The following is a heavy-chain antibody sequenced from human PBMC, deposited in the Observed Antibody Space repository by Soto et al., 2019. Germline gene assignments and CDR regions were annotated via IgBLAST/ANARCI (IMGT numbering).Heavy chain of an antibody. D-gene: IGHD6-13*01. Sequence: SLRRSWAASGFTFSSYGMHWVRQAPGKGLEWVAVISYDGSNKYYADSVKGRFTISRDNSKNTLYLQMNSLRAEDTAVYYCAKVGTGYSSSWYPYYYYGMDVWGQGTTVTVSS. V-gene: IGHV3-30*18. CDR2: ISYDGSNK. J-gene: IGHJ6*02. CDR3: AKVGTGYSSSWYPYYYYGMDV. CDR1: GFTFSSYG.